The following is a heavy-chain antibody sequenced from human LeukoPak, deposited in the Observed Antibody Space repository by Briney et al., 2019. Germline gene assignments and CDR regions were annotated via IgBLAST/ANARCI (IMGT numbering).Heavy chain of an antibody. Sequence: SVKVSCKASGYTFTSYGISWVRQAPGQGLEWMGGIIPIFGTANYAQKFQGRVTITADESTSTAYMELGSLRSEDTAVYYCANSYYYDSSGYPESGAFDIWGQGTMVTVSS. D-gene: IGHD3-22*01. J-gene: IGHJ3*02. CDR3: ANSYYYDSSGYPESGAFDI. V-gene: IGHV1-69*13. CDR1: GYTFTSYG. CDR2: IIPIFGTA.